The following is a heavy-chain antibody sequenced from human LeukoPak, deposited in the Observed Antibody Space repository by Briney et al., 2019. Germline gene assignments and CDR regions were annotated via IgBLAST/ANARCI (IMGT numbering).Heavy chain of an antibody. CDR3: AKAPPPILYYDFWSGHYYMDV. V-gene: IGHV3-23*01. D-gene: IGHD3-3*01. CDR1: GFTFSSYA. J-gene: IGHJ6*03. CDR2: ISGSGGST. Sequence: GGSLRLSCAASGFTFSSYAMSWVRQAPGTGLEWVSAISGSGGSTYYADSVKGRFTISRDNSKNTLYLQMNSLRAEDTAVYYCAKAPPPILYYDFWSGHYYMDVWGKGTTVTVSS.